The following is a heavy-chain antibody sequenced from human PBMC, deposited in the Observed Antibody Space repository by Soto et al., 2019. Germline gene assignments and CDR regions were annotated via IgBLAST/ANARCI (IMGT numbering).Heavy chain of an antibody. CDR1: GGTFSRYS. V-gene: IGHV1-69*12. D-gene: IGHD4-17*01. Sequence: QVQLVQSGAEVKKPGSSVKVSCKASGGTFSRYSISWVRQAPGQGLEWMGGIVPVFGTTNYAQKFQGRVTITADESTSTVYMELSSLTPDDTAVYYCASCLVTTYFYYYGMDVWGQGTTVTVSS. J-gene: IGHJ6*02. CDR2: IVPVFGTT. CDR3: ASCLVTTYFYYYGMDV.